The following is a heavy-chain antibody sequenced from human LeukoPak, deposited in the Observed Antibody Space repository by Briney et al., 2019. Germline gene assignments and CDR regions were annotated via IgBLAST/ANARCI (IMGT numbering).Heavy chain of an antibody. J-gene: IGHJ2*01. Sequence: GGSLRLSCAASGFIFSPYWVTWVRQAPGMGLEWVANMKEDGGEKFYVDSVRGRFTISRDNAKNSVYLQMNSLRVEDTGVYYWARVRTEWYIDLWGRGTLVTVST. CDR2: MKEDGGEK. CDR3: ARVRTEWYIDL. CDR1: GFIFSPYW. D-gene: IGHD2-8*02. V-gene: IGHV3-7*01.